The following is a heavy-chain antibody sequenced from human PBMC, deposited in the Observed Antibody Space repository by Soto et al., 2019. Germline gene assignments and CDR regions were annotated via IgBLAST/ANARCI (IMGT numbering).Heavy chain of an antibody. CDR2: ITHSGRT. Sequence: QVQLQQWGAGLLKPSETLSLTCAVYGGSFSGYYWSWIRQPPGKGLEWIGEITHSGRTNYNSSLKSRVTISVDTSKSQFSLKLSSVTAADTAVYYCARDVMANNRYHWYFDLWGRGTLVTVSS. V-gene: IGHV4-34*01. CDR3: ARDVMANNRYHWYFDL. D-gene: IGHD2-8*01. CDR1: GGSFSGYY. J-gene: IGHJ2*01.